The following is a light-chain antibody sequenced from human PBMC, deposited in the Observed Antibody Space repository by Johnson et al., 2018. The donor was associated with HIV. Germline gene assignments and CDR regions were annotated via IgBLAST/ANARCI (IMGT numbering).Light chain of an antibody. V-gene: IGLV1-51*01. CDR1: SSNIGNNY. Sequence: QSVLTQPPSVSAAPGQKVTISCSGSSSNIGNNYVSWYQQLPGTAPKLIIYDNNKRPSGIPDRFSGSKSGTSATLGITGLQTGDEADYYCGTWDSSLSGVFGTGTKITGL. CDR2: DNN. J-gene: IGLJ1*01. CDR3: GTWDSSLSGV.